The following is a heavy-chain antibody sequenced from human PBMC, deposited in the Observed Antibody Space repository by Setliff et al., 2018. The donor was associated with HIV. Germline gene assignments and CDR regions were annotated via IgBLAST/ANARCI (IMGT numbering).Heavy chain of an antibody. CDR1: GGSITNKY. D-gene: IGHD2-2*01. V-gene: IGHV4-59*08. J-gene: IGHJ6*03. Sequence: SETLSLTCAVSGGSITNKYWSWIRQPPGKGLEWLGYVSSSGTTNYNPSLKSRVTISVDTSKNQFSLKLSSVTAADTAVYYCARGRSDCSSTSCQYYYYYMDVWGQGTTVTVSS. CDR2: VSSSGTT. CDR3: ARGRSDCSSTSCQYYYYYMDV.